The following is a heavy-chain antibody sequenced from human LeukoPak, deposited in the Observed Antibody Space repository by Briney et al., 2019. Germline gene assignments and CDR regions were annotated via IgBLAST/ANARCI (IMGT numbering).Heavy chain of an antibody. J-gene: IGHJ5*02. CDR2: IYYSGST. V-gene: IGHV4-30-4*01. CDR3: ARAKTYYYGSGRYTIDWFDP. Sequence: SQTLSLTCTVSGGSISSGDYYWSWIRQPPAKGLEWIGYIYYSGSTYYSPSLKSRVTISVDTSKNQFSLMLSSVTAADTAVYYCARAKTYYYGSGRYTIDWFDPWGQGTLVTVSS. D-gene: IGHD3-10*01. CDR1: GGSISSGDYY.